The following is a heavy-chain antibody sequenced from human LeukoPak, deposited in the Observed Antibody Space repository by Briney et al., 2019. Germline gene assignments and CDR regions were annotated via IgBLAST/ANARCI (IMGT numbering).Heavy chain of an antibody. CDR1: GGSISSGDYY. J-gene: IGHJ4*02. CDR2: IYYSGRT. CDR3: ARGLHYFDY. D-gene: IGHD5-24*01. Sequence: SQTLSLTCTVPGGSISSGDYYWTWIRQPPGKGLEWIGYIYYSGRTYYNPSLKSQFTISFDTSKNQFSLKLSSVTAADTALYYCARGLHYFDYWGQGTLVTVSS. V-gene: IGHV4-30-4*01.